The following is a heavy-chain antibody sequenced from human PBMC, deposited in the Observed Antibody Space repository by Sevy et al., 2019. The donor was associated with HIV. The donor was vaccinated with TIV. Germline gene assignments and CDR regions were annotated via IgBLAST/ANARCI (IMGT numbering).Heavy chain of an antibody. CDR2: ISFDASNK. Sequence: GESLKISCAASGFTFSRYSMHWVRQAPGKGLEWVATISFDASNKHYADSVKGRFTISRDNFQNSLFLQMNSLRPEDTAVYYCALERLSSDVAEYFHNWGQGTLVTVSS. J-gene: IGHJ1*01. V-gene: IGHV3-30*04. D-gene: IGHD1-1*01. CDR1: GFTFSRYS. CDR3: ALERLSSDVAEYFHN.